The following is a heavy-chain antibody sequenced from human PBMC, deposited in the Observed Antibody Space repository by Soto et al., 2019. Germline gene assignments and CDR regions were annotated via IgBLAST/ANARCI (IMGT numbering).Heavy chain of an antibody. CDR2: ISAYNGNT. D-gene: IGHD1-1*01. Sequence: QVQLVQSGAEVKKPGASVKVSCKASGYTFTSYGISWVRQAPGQGLEWMGWISAYNGNTNYAQKLQGRVTMTTDTSTSTAYMELRSLRADDKAVYYCARSVFGNDYYYYYMDVWGKGTTVTVSS. V-gene: IGHV1-18*01. CDR1: GYTFTSYG. CDR3: ARSVFGNDYYYYYMDV. J-gene: IGHJ6*03.